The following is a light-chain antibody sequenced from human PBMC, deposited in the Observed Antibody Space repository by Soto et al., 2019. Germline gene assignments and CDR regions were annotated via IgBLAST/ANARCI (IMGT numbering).Light chain of an antibody. Sequence: EIVMTQSPATLSVSPGERATLSCRASQSISSNLAWYQQKPGQAPRLLIYGASTRATGLPARFSGSGSGTEFTLTISSLQSEDCAVYYCQHYNTWPLTFGGGTKVELK. V-gene: IGKV3-15*01. CDR2: GAS. CDR3: QHYNTWPLT. J-gene: IGKJ4*01. CDR1: QSISSN.